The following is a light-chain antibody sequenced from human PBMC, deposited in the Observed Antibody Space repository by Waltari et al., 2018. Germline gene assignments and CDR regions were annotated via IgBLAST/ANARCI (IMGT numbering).Light chain of an antibody. CDR1: SSDVGGYNY. V-gene: IGLV2-8*01. Sequence: QSALTQPPSASGSPGQSVTISCTGTSSDVGGYNYVSWYQHHPGKAPKPMIYEVSKRPSGAPGRFSGSKSGNTASLTVSGLQAEDEADYYCSSYAGSNNLGVFGTGTKVTVL. J-gene: IGLJ1*01. CDR3: SSYAGSNNLGV. CDR2: EVS.